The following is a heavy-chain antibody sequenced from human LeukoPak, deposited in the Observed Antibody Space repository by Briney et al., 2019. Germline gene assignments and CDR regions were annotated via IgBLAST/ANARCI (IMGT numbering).Heavy chain of an antibody. CDR3: ARGDGYNSNFDY. V-gene: IGHV3-74*01. J-gene: IGHJ4*02. Sequence: QPGGSLRLSCAASGFDFSSNWMHWVRHAPGQGLVWVSRIKGDGISTNYADSVKGRFTISRDIAKNTLYLQMNSLRAEDTGVYYCARGDGYNSNFDYWGQGTLVTVSS. CDR1: GFDFSSNW. CDR2: IKGDGIST. D-gene: IGHD5-24*01.